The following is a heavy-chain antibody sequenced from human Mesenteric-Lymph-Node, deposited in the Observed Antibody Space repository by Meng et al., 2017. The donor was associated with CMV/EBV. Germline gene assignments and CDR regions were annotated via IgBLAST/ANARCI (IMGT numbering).Heavy chain of an antibody. CDR3: ARLSGSSGYPY. J-gene: IGHJ4*02. CDR2: ISSSGGNI. CDR1: GFTFSSYE. Sequence: GESLKISCAASGFTFSSYEMNWVRQAPGKGLEWFSYISSSGGNIYYADSVKGRFAISRDNSKNTLYLQMNSLRAEDTAVYYCARLSGSSGYPYWGQGTLVTVSS. D-gene: IGHD3-22*01. V-gene: IGHV3-48*03.